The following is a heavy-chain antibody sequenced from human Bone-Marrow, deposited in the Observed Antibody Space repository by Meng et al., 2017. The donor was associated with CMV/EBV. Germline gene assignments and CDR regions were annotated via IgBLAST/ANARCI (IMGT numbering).Heavy chain of an antibody. V-gene: IGHV4-39*07. CDR3: ARETGGYCSSTSCYTDYYYYGMDV. CDR1: GGSISSSSYY. Sequence: ESLKISCTVSGGSISSSSYYWGWIRQPPGKGLEWIGSIYYSGSTYYNPSLKSRVTISVDTSKNQFSLKLSSVTAADTAVYYCARETGGYCSSTSCYTDYYYYGMDVWGQGTTVTVSS. D-gene: IGHD2-2*02. CDR2: IYYSGST. J-gene: IGHJ6*01.